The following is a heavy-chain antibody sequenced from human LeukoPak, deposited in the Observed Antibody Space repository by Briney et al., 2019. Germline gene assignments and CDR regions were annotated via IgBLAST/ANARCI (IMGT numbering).Heavy chain of an antibody. CDR3: ARQRAVVVPGSIPRYYYSGLDV. CDR1: GYTVTNYV. CDR2: ISAYNGDT. D-gene: IGHD2-2*01. J-gene: IGHJ6*02. Sequence: GASVNVSCQASGYTVTNYVVTWVRQAPGQGLEWMGWISAYNGDTNYAQRLHGRVALTTDTYATTANMKMKSLTSDDTAVYYCARQRAVVVPGSIPRYYYSGLDVWGQGTTVTVSS. V-gene: IGHV1-18*01.